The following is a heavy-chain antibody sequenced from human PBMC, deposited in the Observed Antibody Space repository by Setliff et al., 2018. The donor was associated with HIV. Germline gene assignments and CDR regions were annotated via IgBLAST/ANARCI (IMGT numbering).Heavy chain of an antibody. CDR1: SFAFADYA. J-gene: IGHJ5*02. CDR2: VRSKGYGGTT. V-gene: IGHV3-49*04. Sequence: GGSLRLSCTPYSFAFADYAVSWVRQAPGKGLEWVGFVRSKGYGGTTEYAASVKGRFTISRDDSKSVAHPQMNSLKTEDTAVYYCTRHLGYCSGDTCYSYDYDSRGPWFFDPWGQGTLVTVSS. CDR3: TRHLGYCSGDTCYSYDYDSRGPWFFDP. D-gene: IGHD2-15*01.